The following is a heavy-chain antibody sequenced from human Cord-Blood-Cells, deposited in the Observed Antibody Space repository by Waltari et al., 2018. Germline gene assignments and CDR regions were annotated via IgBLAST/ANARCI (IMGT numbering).Heavy chain of an antibody. Sequence: QVQLVQSGAEVKKPGSSVKVSCKASGGTFSSYAISWVRQAPGQGFEWRGGTTPILGKPNTAKKSQGRATFTAKKSTTPAYRELSSLRSENRAVYYCARGAGWGRSLDYWGQGTLVTVSS. J-gene: IGHJ4*02. CDR1: GGTFSSYA. CDR2: TTPILGKP. V-gene: IGHV1-69*10. CDR3: ARGAGWGRSLDY. D-gene: IGHD1-26*01.